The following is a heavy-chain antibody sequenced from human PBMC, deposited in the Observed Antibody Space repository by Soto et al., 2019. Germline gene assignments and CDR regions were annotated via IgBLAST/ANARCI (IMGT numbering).Heavy chain of an antibody. J-gene: IGHJ6*02. Sequence: GGSLRLSCAASGFTFSSYAMHWVRQAPGKGLEWVAVISYDGSNKYYADSVKGRFTISRDNSKNTLYLQMNSLRAEDTAVYYCARGSAAGTRYYYYGMDVWGQGTTVTVSS. V-gene: IGHV3-30-3*01. CDR2: ISYDGSNK. D-gene: IGHD6-13*01. CDR1: GFTFSSYA. CDR3: ARGSAAGTRYYYYGMDV.